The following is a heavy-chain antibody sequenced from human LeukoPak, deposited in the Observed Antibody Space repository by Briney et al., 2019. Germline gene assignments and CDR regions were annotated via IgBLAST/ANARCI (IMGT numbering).Heavy chain of an antibody. CDR1: GYTLTELS. CDR3: ATVGITMVAFDI. J-gene: IGHJ3*02. V-gene: IGHV1-24*01. D-gene: IGHD3-10*01. Sequence: ASVRVSCKVSGYTLTELSMHSVRQAPGKGLEWMGGFDPEDGKTIYAQKCQGRVTMTEDTSTDTAYMELSSLRSEDTAVYYCATVGITMVAFDIWGQGTMVTVSS. CDR2: FDPEDGKT.